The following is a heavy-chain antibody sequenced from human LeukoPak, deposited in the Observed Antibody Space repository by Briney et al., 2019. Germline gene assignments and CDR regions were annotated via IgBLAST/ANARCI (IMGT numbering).Heavy chain of an antibody. CDR1: GFTVATYY. V-gene: IGHV3-66*01. CDR3: AGSITTPGAFDY. CDR2: IYSGGST. J-gene: IGHJ4*02. Sequence: GGSLRLSCAASGFTVATYYMIWVRQAPGAGLEWVSVIYSGGSTSYADSVRGRFTISRDNSKNTLYLQMNSLRVEDTAVYYCAGSITTPGAFDYWGQGTLVTVSS. D-gene: IGHD1-14*01.